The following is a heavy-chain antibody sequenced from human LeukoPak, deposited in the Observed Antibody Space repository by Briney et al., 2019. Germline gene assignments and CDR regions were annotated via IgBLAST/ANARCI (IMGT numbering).Heavy chain of an antibody. CDR1: GGSISSSSYY. J-gene: IGHJ6*03. CDR2: IYYSGST. Sequence: SETLSLTCTVSGGSISSSSYYWGWIRQPPGKGLEWIGSIYYSGSTYYNPSLKSRVTISVDTSKNQFSLKLSSVTAADTAVYYCARLYLYYYYMDVWGKGTTVTVSS. CDR3: ARLYLYYYYMDV. V-gene: IGHV4-39*01.